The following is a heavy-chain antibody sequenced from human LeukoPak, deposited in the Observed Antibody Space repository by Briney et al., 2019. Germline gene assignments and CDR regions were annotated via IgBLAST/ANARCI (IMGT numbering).Heavy chain of an antibody. CDR2: ISDSGST. V-gene: IGHV4-59*11. CDR1: GASMNGHY. Sequence: SETLSLTCSVSGASMNGHYWTWIRLSPPKGLELIGYISDSGSTSYNPSLRSRVIMALEASKTEFSLRLNSATVADTAVYYCARVFRGAVTSNWFDPWGQGTLVTVSS. CDR3: ARVFRGAVTSNWFDP. J-gene: IGHJ5*02. D-gene: IGHD3-3*01.